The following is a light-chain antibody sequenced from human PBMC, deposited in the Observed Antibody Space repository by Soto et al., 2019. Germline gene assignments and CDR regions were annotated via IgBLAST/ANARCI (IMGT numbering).Light chain of an antibody. J-gene: IGKJ1*01. CDR1: QSVSNN. CDR3: QEYNSWPS. V-gene: IGKV3-15*01. Sequence: EIVMTQSPTTLSVSPGARATLSCRASQSVSNNLAWYQQKPGQAPRLLIHGASTRATGIPARFSGSGSGTEFTLTISSLQSEDFAVYYCQEYNSWPSFGQGTKVDIK. CDR2: GAS.